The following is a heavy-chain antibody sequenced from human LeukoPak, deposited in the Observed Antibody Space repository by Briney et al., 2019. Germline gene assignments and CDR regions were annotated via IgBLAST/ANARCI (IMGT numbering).Heavy chain of an antibody. CDR2: IYYSGST. Sequence: SETLSLTCTVSGGSISSYYWSWIRQPPGKGLEWIGYIYYSGSTNYNPSLKSRVTISVDTSKNQFSLKLSSVTAADTAVYYCARHAGGYYSSGRVWFDPWGQGTLVTVSS. J-gene: IGHJ5*02. CDR1: GGSISSYY. CDR3: ARHAGGYYSSGRVWFDP. V-gene: IGHV4-59*08. D-gene: IGHD3-10*01.